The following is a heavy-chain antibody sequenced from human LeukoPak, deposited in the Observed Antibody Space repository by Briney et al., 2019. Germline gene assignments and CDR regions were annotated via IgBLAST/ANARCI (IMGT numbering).Heavy chain of an antibody. V-gene: IGHV6-1*01. Sequence: SQTLSLTCGISGDSVSSNSSAWNWIRQSPSRGLEWLGRTFYRSKWRYDYAVSVKSRITINPDTSKNQFSLQLNSVTADDTAMYYCARATGQWLPFDIWGQGTMVTVSS. J-gene: IGHJ3*02. CDR1: GDSVSSNSSA. D-gene: IGHD6-19*01. CDR3: ARATGQWLPFDI. CDR2: TFYRSKWRY.